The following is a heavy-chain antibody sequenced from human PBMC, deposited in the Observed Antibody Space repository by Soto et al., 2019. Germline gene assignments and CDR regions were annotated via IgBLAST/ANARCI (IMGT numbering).Heavy chain of an antibody. J-gene: IGHJ4*02. D-gene: IGHD4-17*01. CDR3: AKGAWGDYNLD. V-gene: IGHV1-69*12. CDR2: ILPVFGTT. CDR1: GGNFNSFV. Sequence: QVQLVQSGAEVKKPGSSVRVSCKASGGNFNSFVITWVRQAPGQGLEWMGGILPVFGTTDYAQKFQDRVAITADESKSTAYMELSGLASEDTAIYFCAKGAWGDYNLDRGQGTLVTVSS.